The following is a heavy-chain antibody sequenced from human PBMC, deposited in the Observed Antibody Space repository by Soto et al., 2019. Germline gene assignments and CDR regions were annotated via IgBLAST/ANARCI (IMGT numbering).Heavy chain of an antibody. V-gene: IGHV3-15*01. Sequence: EVQLVESGGGLVKPGGSLRLSCAASGFTFSNAWMSWVRQAPGKGLEWVGRIKSKTDGGTTDYAAPVKGRFTISRGDSKNTLYLQMNSLKTEDTAVYYCTGQTGYSSGWPDYYYCYMDVWGKGTTVTVSS. CDR2: IKSKTDGGTT. CDR1: GFTFSNAW. D-gene: IGHD6-19*01. J-gene: IGHJ6*03. CDR3: TGQTGYSSGWPDYYYCYMDV.